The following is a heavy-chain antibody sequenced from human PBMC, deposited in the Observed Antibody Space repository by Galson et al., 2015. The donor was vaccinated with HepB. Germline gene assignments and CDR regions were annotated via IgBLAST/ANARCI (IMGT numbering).Heavy chain of an antibody. CDR3: VREGTYYYDSSGYRGALGI. CDR2: SRKRGNSYIT. Sequence: SLRLSCAASGFTFSEHFMDWVRQAPGKGLEWVGRSRKRGNSYITEYAASVKGRFTISRDDSKNSLYLLMNSLKTEDTAVYYCVREGTYYYDSSGYRGALGIWGQGTVVTVSS. CDR1: GFTFSEHF. V-gene: IGHV3-72*01. J-gene: IGHJ3*02. D-gene: IGHD3-22*01.